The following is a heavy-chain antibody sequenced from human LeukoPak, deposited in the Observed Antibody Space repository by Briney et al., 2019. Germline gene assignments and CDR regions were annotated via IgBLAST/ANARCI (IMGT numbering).Heavy chain of an antibody. Sequence: ASVKVSCKASGYTFTSYYMHWVRQAPGQGLEWMGIINPSGGSTSYAQKFQGRVTMTRDTSTSTVYMELSSLRSEDTAVYYCARDIDSSGYYVSRDYGMDVWGQGTTVTVSS. CDR1: GYTFTSYY. CDR2: INPSGGST. V-gene: IGHV1-46*01. D-gene: IGHD3-22*01. J-gene: IGHJ6*02. CDR3: ARDIDSSGYYVSRDYGMDV.